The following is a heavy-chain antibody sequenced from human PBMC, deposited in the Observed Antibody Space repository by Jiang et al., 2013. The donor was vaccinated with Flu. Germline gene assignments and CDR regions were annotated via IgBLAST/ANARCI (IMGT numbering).Heavy chain of an antibody. CDR1: GFSLSTSGMC. V-gene: IGHV2-70*11. CDR2: IDWDDDK. D-gene: IGHD4-17*01. Sequence: KPTQTLTLTCTFSGFSLSTSGMCVSWIRQPPGKALERLARIDWDDDKYYSTSLKTRLTISKDTSKNQVVLTMTNMDPVDTATYYCARISAVTTSYYFDYWGQGTLVTVSS. J-gene: IGHJ4*02. CDR3: ARISAVTTSYYFDY.